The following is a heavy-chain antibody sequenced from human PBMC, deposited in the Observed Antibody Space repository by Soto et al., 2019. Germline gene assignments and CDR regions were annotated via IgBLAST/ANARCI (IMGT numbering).Heavy chain of an antibody. CDR1: GGSLSDYY. CDR2: IPPSGST. Sequence: QVQLQQWGAGLLKPSETLSLTCAVSGGSLSDYYWPWIRQSPGKGLEWIGEIPPSGSTNYNPSLRSRGTISLDTSKNQLALKLTSLTAADTAVYYCARGRDAYKLGNVWGHGTTVTVSS. J-gene: IGHJ6*02. CDR3: ARGRDAYKLGNV. D-gene: IGHD1-1*01. V-gene: IGHV4-34*01.